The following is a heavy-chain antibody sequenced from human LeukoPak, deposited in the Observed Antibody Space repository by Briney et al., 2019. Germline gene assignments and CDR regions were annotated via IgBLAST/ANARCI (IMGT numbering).Heavy chain of an antibody. V-gene: IGHV7-4-1*02. J-gene: IGHJ4*02. Sequence: GASVKVSCKASGYTFTSYAMNWVRQAPGQGLEWMGWINTNTGNPTYAQGFTGRFVFSLDTSVSTAYLQISSLKAEDTAVYYCVRDSHHYYDSSGYYPFDYWGQGTLVTVSS. CDR1: GYTFTSYA. CDR3: VRDSHHYYDSSGYYPFDY. D-gene: IGHD3-22*01. CDR2: INTNTGNP.